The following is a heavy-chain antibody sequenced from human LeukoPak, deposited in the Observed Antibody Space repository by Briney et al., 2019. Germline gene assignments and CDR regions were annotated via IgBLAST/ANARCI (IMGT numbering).Heavy chain of an antibody. Sequence: SETLSLTCAVSGYSISSGYYWGWIRQPPGKGLEWIGSIYHSGSTYYNPSLKSRVTISVDTSKNQFSLRLRSVTAADTAVYYCARRYYYESGGYSDAFDIWGQGTMVTVSS. J-gene: IGHJ3*02. V-gene: IGHV4-38-2*01. CDR1: GYSISSGYY. D-gene: IGHD3-22*01. CDR2: IYHSGST. CDR3: ARRYYYESGGYSDAFDI.